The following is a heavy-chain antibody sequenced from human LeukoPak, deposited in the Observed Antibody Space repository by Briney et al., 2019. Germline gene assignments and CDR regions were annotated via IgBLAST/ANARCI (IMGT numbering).Heavy chain of an antibody. V-gene: IGHV3-74*01. CDR3: ARVTEYSTAGMRY. D-gene: IGHD6-13*01. CDR2: ISSDGSTT. J-gene: IGHJ4*02. Sequence: GGSLRLSCAASGFTFSNYWMHWVRQVPRKGLVWLSRISSDGSTTTYADSVKGRFTISRDNAKNTMYLQMNSLRAEDTALYYCARVTEYSTAGMRYWGQGTLVTVSS. CDR1: GFTFSNYW.